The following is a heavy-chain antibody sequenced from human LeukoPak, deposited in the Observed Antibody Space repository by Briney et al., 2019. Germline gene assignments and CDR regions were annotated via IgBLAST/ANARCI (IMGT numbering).Heavy chain of an antibody. Sequence: SETLSLTCTVSGYSISSGYYWGWIRQPPGKGLEWIGSIYHSGSTYYNPSLKSRVTISVDTSKNQFSLKLSSVTAADTAVYYCARHRGLYYYYYMDVWGKGTTVTISS. J-gene: IGHJ6*03. CDR3: ARHRGLYYYYYMDV. CDR1: GYSISSGYY. V-gene: IGHV4-38-2*02. CDR2: IYHSGST. D-gene: IGHD3-16*01.